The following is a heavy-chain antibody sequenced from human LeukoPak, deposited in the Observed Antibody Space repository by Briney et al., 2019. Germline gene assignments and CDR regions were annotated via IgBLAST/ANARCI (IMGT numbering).Heavy chain of an antibody. J-gene: IGHJ4*02. CDR2: VSHSGST. Sequence: SETLSLTCAVYGGSFSGFHWTWFRQPPGKGLEWIGEVSHSGSTNFNPSLKSRVTISVDTSKNQFSLKLSSVTAADTAVYYCARDYQGGYGDKTVDYWGQGTLVTVSS. D-gene: IGHD5-18*01. CDR1: GGSFSGFH. V-gene: IGHV4-34*01. CDR3: ARDYQGGYGDKTVDY.